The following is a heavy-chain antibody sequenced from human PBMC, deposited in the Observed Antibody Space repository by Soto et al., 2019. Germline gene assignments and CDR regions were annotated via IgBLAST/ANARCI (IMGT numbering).Heavy chain of an antibody. CDR3: ARGSFNYDFWSGYYLRY. V-gene: IGHV1-46*01. J-gene: IGHJ4*02. CDR2: INPSGGST. CDR1: GYTFTSYY. Sequence: ASVKVSCKASGYTFTSYYMHWVRQAPGQGLEWMGIINPSGGSTSYAQKFQGRVTMTRDTSTSTVYMELSSLRSEDTAVYYCARGSFNYDFWSGYYLRYWGQGTMVTVYS. D-gene: IGHD3-3*01.